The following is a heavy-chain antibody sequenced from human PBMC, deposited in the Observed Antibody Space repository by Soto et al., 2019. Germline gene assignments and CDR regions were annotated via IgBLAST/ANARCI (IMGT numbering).Heavy chain of an antibody. Sequence: SETLSLTCTVSGGSISSGGYYWSWIRQHPGKGLEWIGYIYYSGSTYYNPSLKSRVTISVDTSKNQFSLKLSSVTAADTAVYYCARDTVLLWFGELLRWFDPWGQGTLVTVSS. J-gene: IGHJ5*02. V-gene: IGHV4-31*03. CDR1: GGSISSGGYY. CDR2: IYYSGST. CDR3: ARDTVLLWFGELLRWFDP. D-gene: IGHD3-10*01.